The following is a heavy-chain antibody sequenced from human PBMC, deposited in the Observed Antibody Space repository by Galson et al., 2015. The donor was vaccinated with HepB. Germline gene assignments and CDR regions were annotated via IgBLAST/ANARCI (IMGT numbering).Heavy chain of an antibody. V-gene: IGHV1-46*04. J-gene: IGHJ6*02. CDR3: ARDLGSGPRSSGMDV. Sequence: SVKVSCKASGYTFTSYYMHWVRQAPGQGLEWMGIINPSGGSTSYAQKLQGRVTMTRDTSTSTVYMELSSLRSEDTAVYYCARDLGSGPRSSGMDVWGQGTTVTVSS. CDR2: INPSGGST. CDR1: GYTFTSYY. D-gene: IGHD1-26*01.